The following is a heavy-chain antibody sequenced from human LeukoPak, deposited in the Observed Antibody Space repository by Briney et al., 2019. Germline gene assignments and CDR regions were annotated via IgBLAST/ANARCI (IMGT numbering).Heavy chain of an antibody. CDR3: ASPLGYYDSSGYYGRMDY. D-gene: IGHD3-22*01. V-gene: IGHV1-2*06. CDR1: GYTFTGYY. CDR2: INPNSGGT. Sequence: ASVKVSCKASGYTFTGYYMHWVRQAPGQGLEWMGRINPNSGGTNYAQKFQGRVTMTRDTSISTAYMELSRLRSDDTAVYYCASPLGYYDSSGYYGRMDYWGQGTLVTVSS. J-gene: IGHJ4*02.